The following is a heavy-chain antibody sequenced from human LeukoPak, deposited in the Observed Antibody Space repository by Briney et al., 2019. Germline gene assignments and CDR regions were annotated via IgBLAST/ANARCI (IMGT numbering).Heavy chain of an antibody. Sequence: SETLSLTCAVYGGSFSDYDWSWIRQPPGKGLEWIGEINQSGSTNCAPSLKSRVSMSIDTSKSQFSLNLRSVTAADTAVYYCARYVPVKTGTTRASFDYWGQGALVTVPS. CDR3: ARYVPVKTGTTRASFDY. D-gene: IGHD1-1*01. CDR1: GGSFSDYD. J-gene: IGHJ4*02. CDR2: INQSGST. V-gene: IGHV4-34*01.